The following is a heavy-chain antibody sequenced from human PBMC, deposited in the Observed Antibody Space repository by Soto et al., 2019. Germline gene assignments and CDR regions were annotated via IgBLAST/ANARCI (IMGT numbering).Heavy chain of an antibody. CDR3: ARGLNHPSQLVPTPGY. Sequence: ASVKVSCKASGYTFTSYDINWVRQATGQGLEWMGWMNPNSGNTGYAQKFQGRVTMTRNTSISTAYMELSSLRSEDMAVYYCARGLNHPSQLVPTPGYWGQGTLVTVSS. V-gene: IGHV1-8*01. CDR2: MNPNSGNT. CDR1: GYTFTSYD. J-gene: IGHJ4*02. D-gene: IGHD6-13*01.